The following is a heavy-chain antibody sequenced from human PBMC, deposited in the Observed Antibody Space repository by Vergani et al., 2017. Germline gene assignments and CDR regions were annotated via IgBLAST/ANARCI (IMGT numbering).Heavy chain of an antibody. J-gene: IGHJ4*02. Sequence: DVHLAESGGGFFQPGGSLRLSCSASGSTFNSYSMGWVRQAPGKGLAWVANIWESGSDKFYVDSVRGRFTISRDNAKNSLYLQMNYLRVDDTAVYYCAKDFIRIREPYCSSTSCFAYYFDYWGQGTLVTVSS. CDR3: AKDFIRIREPYCSSTSCFAYYFDY. D-gene: IGHD2-2*01. CDR1: GSTFNSYS. CDR2: IWESGSDK. V-gene: IGHV3-7*01.